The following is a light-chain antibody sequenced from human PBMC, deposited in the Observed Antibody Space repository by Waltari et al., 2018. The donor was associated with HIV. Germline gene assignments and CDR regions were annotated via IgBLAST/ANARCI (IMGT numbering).Light chain of an antibody. J-gene: IGKJ1*01. CDR1: QRVTTN. Sequence: DIEMTQSPATLSVSPGERVTLSCRANQRVTTNLAWYQQKTGQAPRLLIYGTSTRAAGCPGRFSGSGSGTEFTLTISSLQSEDFAVYYCQQYNTWPQTFGQGTRVEI. CDR3: QQYNTWPQT. V-gene: IGKV3-15*01. CDR2: GTS.